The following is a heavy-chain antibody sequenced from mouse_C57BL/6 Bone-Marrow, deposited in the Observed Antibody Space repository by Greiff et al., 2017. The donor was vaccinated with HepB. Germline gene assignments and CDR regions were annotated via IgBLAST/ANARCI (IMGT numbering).Heavy chain of an antibody. CDR3: ASGGLFAY. CDR1: GYTFTSYW. J-gene: IGHJ3*01. D-gene: IGHD3-3*01. CDR2: IDPSDSYT. V-gene: IGHV1-59*01. Sequence: VQLQQPGAELVRPGPSVKLSCKASGYTFTSYWMHWVKQRPGQGLEWIGVIDPSDSYTNYNQKFKGKATLTVDTSSSTAYMQLSSLTSEDSAVYYCASGGLFAYGGQGTLVTVTA.